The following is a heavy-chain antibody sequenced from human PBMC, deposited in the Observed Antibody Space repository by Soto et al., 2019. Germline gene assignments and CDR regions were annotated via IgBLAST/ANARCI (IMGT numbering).Heavy chain of an antibody. Sequence: EVQLVESGGGLVQPGGSLRLSCAASGFTFSSHEMNWVRQAPGKGLEWVSYIDYSGSRTDYADSVKGRFTISRDNAKNSLYLQMYRLRAEDTAVYYCARDRGGMDVWGQGTTVTVSS. J-gene: IGHJ6*02. CDR3: ARDRGGMDV. CDR1: GFTFSSHE. CDR2: IDYSGSRT. V-gene: IGHV3-48*03.